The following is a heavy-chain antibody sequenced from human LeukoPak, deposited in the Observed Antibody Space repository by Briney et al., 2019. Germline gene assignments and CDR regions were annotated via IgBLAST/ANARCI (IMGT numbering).Heavy chain of an antibody. V-gene: IGHV1-18*01. CDR1: GYTFVSFG. J-gene: IGHJ5*01. Sequence: GASVKVSCKASGYTFVSFGITWVRQAPGQGLEWMGWVSANRVTMTTDTSTNTAYLEVRSLRSDDTAVYYCARGRRYWSDSWGQGTLATVSS. CDR3: ARGRRYWSDS. CDR2: VSA.